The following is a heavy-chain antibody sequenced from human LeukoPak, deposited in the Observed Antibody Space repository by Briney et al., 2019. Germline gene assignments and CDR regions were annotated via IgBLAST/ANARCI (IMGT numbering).Heavy chain of an antibody. CDR2: INPVSGGT. J-gene: IGHJ4*02. CDR1: EYTFTYYY. V-gene: IGHV1-2*02. D-gene: IGHD2-2*01. CDR3: ARANFLSCSSTSCLFDY. Sequence: ASVKVSCKASEYTFTYYYLHWVRQAPGQGLEWMGWINPVSGGTNYVQKFQGRVTMTRDTSISTAYMELSRLRSDDTAVCYCARANFLSCSSTSCLFDYWGQGTLVTVSS.